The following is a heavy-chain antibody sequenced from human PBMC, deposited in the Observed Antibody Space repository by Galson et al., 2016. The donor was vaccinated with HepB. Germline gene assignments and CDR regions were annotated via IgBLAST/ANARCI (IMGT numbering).Heavy chain of an antibody. J-gene: IGHJ4*02. Sequence: SLRLSCAASGFTFSIHDMNWVRQAPGKGLEYVSNINYRGESTSYADSVKGRFTISRDNSKNLLYLQMNSLRAEDTAVYYCVKDPNWESGCWGRGTLVTGSS. CDR3: VKDPNWESGC. D-gene: IGHD7-27*01. CDR1: GFTFSIHD. V-gene: IGHV3-23*01. CDR2: INYRGEST.